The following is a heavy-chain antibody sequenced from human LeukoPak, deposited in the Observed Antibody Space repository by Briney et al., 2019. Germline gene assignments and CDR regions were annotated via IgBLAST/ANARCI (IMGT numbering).Heavy chain of an antibody. J-gene: IGHJ4*02. CDR3: ARDGGSYASDFDY. Sequence: GGSLRLSCAASGFTFSSYSMNWVRQAPGKGLERVSYISSSSSTIYYADSVKGRFTISRDNAKNSLYLQMNGLRAEDTAVYYCARDGGSYASDFDYWGQGTLVTVSS. CDR1: GFTFSSYS. D-gene: IGHD1-26*01. V-gene: IGHV3-48*04. CDR2: ISSSSSTI.